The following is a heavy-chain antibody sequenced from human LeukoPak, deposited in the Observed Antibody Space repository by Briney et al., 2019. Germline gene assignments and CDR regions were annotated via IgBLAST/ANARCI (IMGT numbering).Heavy chain of an antibody. CDR2: ISTTGDFI. D-gene: IGHD3-22*01. Sequence: GGSLRLSCVASGFTFTTYSMNWVRLAPGKGLEWVSSISTTGDFIHYADSVKGRFTISRDNAKNSLYLQMNSLRAEDTAVYYCARDAVTQPRSDISGYYPPYHFDYWGQGTLVTVSS. CDR3: ARDAVTQPRSDISGYYPPYHFDY. J-gene: IGHJ4*02. CDR1: GFTFTTYS. V-gene: IGHV3-21*01.